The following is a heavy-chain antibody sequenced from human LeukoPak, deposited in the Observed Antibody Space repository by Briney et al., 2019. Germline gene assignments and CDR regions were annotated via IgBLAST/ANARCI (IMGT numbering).Heavy chain of an antibody. Sequence: SETLSLTCTVSGGSISGSYWSWIRQPPGKRLEWIAYMYNSGSTNYNPSLKSRVTISIDTSKNQFSLKLSSLTAADTAIYYCARGIESYGYYGYWGQGILVTVSS. D-gene: IGHD4-17*01. CDR2: MYNSGST. CDR3: ARGIESYGYYGY. V-gene: IGHV4-59*01. J-gene: IGHJ4*02. CDR1: GGSISGSY.